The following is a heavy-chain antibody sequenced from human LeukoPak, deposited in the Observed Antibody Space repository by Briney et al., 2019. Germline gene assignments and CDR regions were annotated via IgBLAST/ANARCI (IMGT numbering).Heavy chain of an antibody. J-gene: IGHJ5*02. V-gene: IGHV3-23*01. CDR2: INPTGVRT. D-gene: IGHD2-2*02. CDR1: TINFSDYG. Sequence: GGSLRLSCAASTINFSDYGMDWVRQAPGRGLEWVSTINPTGVRTYYADSVRGRFTISRDNSKNTVFLQINSLRVEDTAIYYCARDQPHTASWFDPWGQGTLVTVSS. CDR3: ARDQPHTASWFDP.